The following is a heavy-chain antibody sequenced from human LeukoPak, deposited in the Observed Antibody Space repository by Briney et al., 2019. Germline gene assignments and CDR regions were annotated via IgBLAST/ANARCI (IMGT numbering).Heavy chain of an antibody. D-gene: IGHD3-3*01. J-gene: IGHJ4*02. CDR3: AKDLFELGWLFDY. CDR1: GFTFSSYG. CDR2: ISYDGSNK. Sequence: GGSLRLSCAASGFTFSSYGMHWVRQAAGKGLEWVAVISYDGSNKYYADSVKGRFTISRDNSKNTLYLQMNSLRAEDTAVYYCAKDLFELGWLFDYWGQGTLVTVSS. V-gene: IGHV3-30*18.